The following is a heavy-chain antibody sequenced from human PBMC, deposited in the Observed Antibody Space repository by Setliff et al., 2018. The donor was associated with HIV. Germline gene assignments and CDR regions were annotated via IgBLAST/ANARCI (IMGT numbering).Heavy chain of an antibody. CDR2: IKQDGSEK. D-gene: IGHD6-19*01. V-gene: IGHV3-7*01. Sequence: GGSLRLSCAASRFTFSNYWMSWVRQAPGKGLEWVANIKQDGSEKYYVDSVTGRFTISGDNAKNSLYLQMNSLRAEDTAVYYCARDPGSGWYVNRYLDYWGQGTLVTVSS. CDR3: ARDPGSGWYVNRYLDY. J-gene: IGHJ4*02. CDR1: RFTFSNYW.